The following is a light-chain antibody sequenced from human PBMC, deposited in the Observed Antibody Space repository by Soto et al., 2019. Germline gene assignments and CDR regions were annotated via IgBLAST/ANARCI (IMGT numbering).Light chain of an antibody. CDR3: SSYTSASALGI. CDR2: EVN. V-gene: IGLV2-14*01. CDR1: KFDIGRYDY. J-gene: IGLJ2*01. Sequence: QSVLTQSASVSGSPGQTITISCAGTKFDIGRYDYVSWYRQHPGEAPKLIIFEVNNRPSGVSNRFSGSKSGNTASLTIFGLQVEDEALYFCSSYTSASALGIFGGGTKVTVL.